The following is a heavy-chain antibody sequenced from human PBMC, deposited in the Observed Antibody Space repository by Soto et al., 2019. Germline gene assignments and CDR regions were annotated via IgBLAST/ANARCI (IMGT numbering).Heavy chain of an antibody. CDR2: IYYSGST. CDR1: GGSISSGGYY. J-gene: IGHJ3*02. D-gene: IGHD3-9*01. V-gene: IGHV4-31*02. Sequence: SETLSLTCTVSGGSISSGGYYWSWIRQHPGKGLEWIGYIYYSGSTYYNPSLKSRVTISVDTSKNQFSLKLSSVTAADTAVYYCARGEYYDILTGAFDIWGQGTMVTVSS. CDR3: ARGEYYDILTGAFDI.